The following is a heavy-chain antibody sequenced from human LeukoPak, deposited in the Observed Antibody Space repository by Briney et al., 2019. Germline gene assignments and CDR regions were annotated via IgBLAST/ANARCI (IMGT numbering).Heavy chain of an antibody. CDR3: ARGYDSSWGAFGF. CDR2: IYPGDSDT. D-gene: IGHD3-22*01. CDR1: GYSFTSYW. V-gene: IGHV5-51*01. J-gene: IGHJ3*01. Sequence: GESLKISCKASGYSFTSYWIGWVRQMPGKGLEWVGIIYPGDSDTRYSPSFQGQVTISADKSITTAYLQWSSLKASDTAMYYCARGYDSSWGAFGFWGQGTMVTVSS.